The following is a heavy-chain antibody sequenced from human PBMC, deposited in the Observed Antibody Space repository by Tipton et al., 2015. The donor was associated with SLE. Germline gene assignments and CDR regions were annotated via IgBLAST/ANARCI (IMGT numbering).Heavy chain of an antibody. Sequence: GSLRLSCAASGFTFSSYSMNWVRQAPGKGLGWVSYISSSSSTIYYADSVKGRFTIFRDNAKNSLYLQMNSLRAEDTAVYYCASRGSMGAFDYWGQGTLVTVSS. CDR2: ISSSSSTI. CDR1: GFTFSSYS. J-gene: IGHJ4*02. V-gene: IGHV3-48*01. CDR3: ASRGSMGAFDY. D-gene: IGHD1-26*01.